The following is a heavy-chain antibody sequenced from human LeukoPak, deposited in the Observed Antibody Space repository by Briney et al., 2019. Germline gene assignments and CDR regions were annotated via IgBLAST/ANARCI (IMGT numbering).Heavy chain of an antibody. CDR2: INLRSGDT. J-gene: IGHJ4*02. V-gene: IGHV1-46*01. Sequence: ASVKVSCKASGYTFTSYYMHWVRQAPGQGPEWMGVINLRSGDTFYAQKFQGRVAMTRDMSTSTVYMDLSSLASDDTAVYFCARERYCSSTNCPPDYWGQGTLVTVSS. CDR1: GYTFTSYY. CDR3: ARERYCSSTNCPPDY. D-gene: IGHD2-2*01.